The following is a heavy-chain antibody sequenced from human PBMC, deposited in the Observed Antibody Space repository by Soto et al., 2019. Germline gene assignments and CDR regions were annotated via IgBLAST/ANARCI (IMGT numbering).Heavy chain of an antibody. CDR2: IDPSDSYT. V-gene: IGHV5-10-1*01. Sequence: PGESLKISCKGSGYSFTSYWISWVRQMPGKGLEWMGRIDPSDSYTNYSPSFQGHVTISADKSISTAYLQWSSLKASDPAMYYCAKPPGGGLRTYYYYGMDVWGQGTTVTVSS. CDR1: GYSFTSYW. CDR3: AKPPGGGLRTYYYYGMDV. J-gene: IGHJ6*02. D-gene: IGHD3-16*01.